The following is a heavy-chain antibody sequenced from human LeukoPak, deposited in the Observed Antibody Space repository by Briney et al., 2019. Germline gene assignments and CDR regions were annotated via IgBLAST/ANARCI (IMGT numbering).Heavy chain of an antibody. V-gene: IGHV1-69*05. CDR2: IIPIFGTA. J-gene: IGHJ4*02. D-gene: IGHD2-15*01. CDR1: GGTFSSYA. Sequence: SVKVSCKDSGGTFSSYAISWVRQAPGQGLEWMGGIIPIFGTANYAQKFQGRVTITTDESTSTAYMELSSLRSEDTAVYYCARDFSRYCSGGSCYSDMGYWGQGTLVTVSS. CDR3: ARDFSRYCSGGSCYSDMGY.